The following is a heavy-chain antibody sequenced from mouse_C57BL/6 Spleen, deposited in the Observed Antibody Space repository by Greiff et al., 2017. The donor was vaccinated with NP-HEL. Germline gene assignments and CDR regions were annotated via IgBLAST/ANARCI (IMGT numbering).Heavy chain of an antibody. Sequence: EVQLQQSGAELVRPGASVKLSCTASGFNIKDDYMHWVKQRPEQGLEWIGWIDPENGDTEYASKFQGKATITADTSSNTAYLQLSSLTSEDTAVYYCTGADRGNGNYDYWGQGTTLTVSS. CDR3: TGADRGNGNYDY. V-gene: IGHV14-4*01. CDR2: IDPENGDT. CDR1: GFNIKDDY. J-gene: IGHJ2*01. D-gene: IGHD2-1*01.